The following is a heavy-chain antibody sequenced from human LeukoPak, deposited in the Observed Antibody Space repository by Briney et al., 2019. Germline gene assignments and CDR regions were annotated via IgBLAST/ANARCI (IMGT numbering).Heavy chain of an antibody. CDR3: ARVGTRVVTPFDYGMDV. V-gene: IGHV1-69*04. D-gene: IGHD4-23*01. Sequence: SVKVSCKASGGTFSSYAISWVRQAPGQGLEWMGRIIPILGIANYAQKFQGRVTITADKSTSTAYMELSSLRSEDTAVYYCARVGTRVVTPFDYGMDVWGQGTTVTVSS. CDR1: GGTFSSYA. CDR2: IIPILGIA. J-gene: IGHJ6*02.